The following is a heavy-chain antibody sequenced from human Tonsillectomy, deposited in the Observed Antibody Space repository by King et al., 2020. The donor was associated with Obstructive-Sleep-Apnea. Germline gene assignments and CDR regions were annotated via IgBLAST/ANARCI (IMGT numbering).Heavy chain of an antibody. D-gene: IGHD3-10*01. J-gene: IGHJ5*02. CDR3: ARHCGSGSYYPPNWFDP. CDR1: GGSISSYY. CDR2: IYYSGST. V-gene: IGHV4-59*08. Sequence: QLQESGPGLVKPSETLSLTCTVSGGSISSYYWSWIRQPPGKGLEWIGYIYYSGSTNYNPSLKSRVTISVDTSKNQFSLKLSSVTAADTAVYYCARHCGSGSYYPPNWFDPWGQGTLVTVSS.